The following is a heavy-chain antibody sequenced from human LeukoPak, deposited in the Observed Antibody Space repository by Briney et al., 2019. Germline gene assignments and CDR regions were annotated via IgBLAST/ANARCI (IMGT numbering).Heavy chain of an antibody. CDR2: IIPILGIA. V-gene: IGHV1-69*04. CDR3: ARDQDLYCSSTSCYSYYYYYGMDV. D-gene: IGHD2-2*01. Sequence: ASVKVSCKASGGTFSSYAISWVRQAPGQGLEWMGRIIPILGIANYAQKFQGRVTITADKSTSTAYMELSSLRSEDTAVYYCARDQDLYCSSTSCYSYYYYYGMDVWGQGTTVTVSS. CDR1: GGTFSSYA. J-gene: IGHJ6*02.